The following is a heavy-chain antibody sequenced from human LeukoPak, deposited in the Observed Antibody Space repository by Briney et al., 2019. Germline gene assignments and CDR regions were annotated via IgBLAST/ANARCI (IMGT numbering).Heavy chain of an antibody. CDR3: ARDRRLGYCSSTSCCPVPNWFDP. J-gene: IGHJ5*02. CDR2: INTNTGNP. V-gene: IGHV7-4-1*02. Sequence: ASVNVSCKASGYTFTSYAMNWVRQAPGQGLEWMGWINTNTGNPTYAQGFTGRFVFSLDTSVSTAYLQISSLKAEDTAVYYCARDRRLGYCSSTSCCPVPNWFDPWGQGTLVTVSS. D-gene: IGHD2-2*01. CDR1: GYTFTSYA.